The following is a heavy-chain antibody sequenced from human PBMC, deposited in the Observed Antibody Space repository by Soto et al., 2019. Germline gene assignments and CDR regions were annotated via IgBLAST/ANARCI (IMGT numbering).Heavy chain of an antibody. V-gene: IGHV3-21*01. CDR1: GFNFSSYS. CDR2: ISSSSSYI. CDR3: ARGSYYSGCSCYPGVY. J-gene: IGHJ4*02. Sequence: EVQLVESGGGMVKPWWSLRLSCAASGFNFSSYSMNWVRQAPGKGLEWVSSISSSSSYIYYADSVKGPVTISRDNAKNSLYLQMNRLRAEDTAVYYCARGSYYSGCSCYPGVYWGQETLVTVSS. D-gene: IGHD2-15*01.